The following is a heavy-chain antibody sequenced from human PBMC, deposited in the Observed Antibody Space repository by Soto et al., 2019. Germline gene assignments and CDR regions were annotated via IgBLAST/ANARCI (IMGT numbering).Heavy chain of an antibody. CDR2: VGTANANT. CDR3: ARELNTDPTAYYSFAY. CDR1: GYTFTAYG. V-gene: IGHV1-18*01. D-gene: IGHD3-9*01. J-gene: IGHJ4*02. Sequence: QVQLVQSGPEVTMPGALVKVSCKTSGYTFTAYGLAWLRQAPGQRPEWLGWVGTANANTNYAEKFQGRVTMNSDRSTTTTYKELRRLRSDDTAVYYCARELNTDPTAYYSFAYGGQGTLVTVYS.